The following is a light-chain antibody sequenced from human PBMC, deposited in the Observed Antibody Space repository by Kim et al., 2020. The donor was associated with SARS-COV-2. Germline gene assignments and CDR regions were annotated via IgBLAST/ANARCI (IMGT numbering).Light chain of an antibody. CDR3: ETWDSNTRV. CDR2: LESSGSY. V-gene: IGLV4-60*03. CDR1: SGHSSYI. Sequence: SSVNRNCTLRSGHSSYIIAWYQQQPGKAPRYLMKLESSGSYNKGSGVPDRFSGSSFGADRYLTISNLQSEDEADYYCETWDSNTRVFGGGTQLTVL. J-gene: IGLJ3*02.